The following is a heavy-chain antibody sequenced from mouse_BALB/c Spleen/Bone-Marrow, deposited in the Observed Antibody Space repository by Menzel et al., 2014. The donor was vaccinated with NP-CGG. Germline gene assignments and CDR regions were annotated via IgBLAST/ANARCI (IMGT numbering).Heavy chain of an antibody. CDR1: GFTFNSYG. V-gene: IGHV5-9-3*01. CDR3: SRLRMITTYFDV. D-gene: IGHD2-4*01. J-gene: IGHJ1*01. Sequence: EVQLQESGGGLVKSGGSLKLSCAASGFTFNSYGMSWVRQTPEKRLEWVATISSSGSYTYYPDSVKGRFTISRDNAKNTLYLQMSSLRSEDTAMFYCSRLRMITTYFDVWGAGTTVTVSS. CDR2: ISSSGSYT.